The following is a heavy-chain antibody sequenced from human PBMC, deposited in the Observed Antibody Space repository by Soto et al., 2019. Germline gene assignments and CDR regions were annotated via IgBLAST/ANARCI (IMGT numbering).Heavy chain of an antibody. J-gene: IGHJ4*02. Sequence: PSETLSLTCTFSVGSISSYYWSCIRHPPGKGLEWIGYIYYSGSTNYNPSLKSRVTISVDTSKNQFSLKLSSVTAADTAVYYCARVNKSAAGKGPMVYWGQGTLVSVSS. D-gene: IGHD6-13*01. CDR3: ARVNKSAAGKGPMVY. V-gene: IGHV4-59*01. CDR2: IYYSGST. CDR1: VGSISSYY.